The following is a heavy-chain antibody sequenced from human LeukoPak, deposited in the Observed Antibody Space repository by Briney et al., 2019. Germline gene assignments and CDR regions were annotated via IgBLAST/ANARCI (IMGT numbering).Heavy chain of an antibody. J-gene: IGHJ6*02. CDR2: ISSSGGNT. D-gene: IGHD2-15*01. CDR1: GFTFSTYA. Sequence: AGGSLRLSCAASGFTFSTYAMSWVRQAPGKGLEWVSAISSSGGNTYYADSVKGRFTISRDNAKNSLYLQMNSLRAEDTAVYYCARVCSGGSCYYYYGMDVWGQGTTVTVSS. V-gene: IGHV3-23*01. CDR3: ARVCSGGSCYYYYGMDV.